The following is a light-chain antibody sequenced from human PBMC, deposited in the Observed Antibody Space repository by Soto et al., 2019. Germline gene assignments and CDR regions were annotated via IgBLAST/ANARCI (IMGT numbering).Light chain of an antibody. CDR2: GAS. V-gene: IGKV3-20*01. CDR3: QHYGSSPPT. Sequence: EIVLTQSPGTLSLSPVERATLSCRASQSVSSSYLAWYQQKPGQAPRLLIYGASSRATGIPDGFSGSGSGTDFTLTISRLEPEDFAMYYCQHYGSSPPTFGQGTKVEIK. J-gene: IGKJ1*01. CDR1: QSVSSSY.